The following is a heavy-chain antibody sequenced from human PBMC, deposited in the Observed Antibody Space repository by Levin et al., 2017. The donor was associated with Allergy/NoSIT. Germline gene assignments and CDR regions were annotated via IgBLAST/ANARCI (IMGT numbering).Heavy chain of an antibody. CDR2: IYHSGTS. CDR1: GDSISSGAVF. Sequence: PSQTLSLTCTVSGDSISSGAVFWTWIRQHPGKALESIGYIYHSGTSYYNPSLKSRVTMSVDTSKSQFSLKMTSVTAADTAVYYCARLKWFGDTNGMDVWGQGTTVTVSS. D-gene: IGHD3-10*01. V-gene: IGHV4-31*03. J-gene: IGHJ6*02. CDR3: ARLKWFGDTNGMDV.